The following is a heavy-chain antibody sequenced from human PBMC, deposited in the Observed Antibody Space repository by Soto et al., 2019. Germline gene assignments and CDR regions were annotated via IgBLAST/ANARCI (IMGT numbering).Heavy chain of an antibody. CDR2: IYPGDSDT. CDR1: GYTFTNYW. CDR3: ARGGYSYGTPYFAY. Sequence: GASLKISCQGSGYTFTNYWIGWVRQIPGKGLEWMGMIYPGDSDTRYSPSFQGQVTTSANKSISTAYLQWSRLKASDPAMYYCARGGYSYGTPYFAYWGQGTLVTVSS. J-gene: IGHJ4*02. V-gene: IGHV5-51*01. D-gene: IGHD5-18*01.